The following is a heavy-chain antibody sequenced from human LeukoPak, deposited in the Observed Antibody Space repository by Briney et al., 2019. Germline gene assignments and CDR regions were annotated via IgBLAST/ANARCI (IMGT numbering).Heavy chain of an antibody. CDR2: IYYSGST. V-gene: IGHV4-59*08. Sequence: KASETLSLTCTVSGGSISSYYWSWIRQPPGKGLEWIGYIYYSGSTNYNPSLKSRVTISVDTSKNQFSLKLSSVTAADTAVYYCARHRKYSSSSLDAFDIWGQGTMVTVSS. CDR3: ARHRKYSSSSLDAFDI. J-gene: IGHJ3*02. D-gene: IGHD6-6*01. CDR1: GGSISSYY.